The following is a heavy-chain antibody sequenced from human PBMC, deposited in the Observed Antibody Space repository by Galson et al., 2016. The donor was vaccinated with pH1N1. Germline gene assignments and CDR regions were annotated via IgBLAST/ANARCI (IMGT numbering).Heavy chain of an antibody. CDR2: IDPSDGTT. J-gene: IGHJ4*02. CDR1: GYSVTRYY. Sequence: SVKVSCKASGYSVTRYYMHWVRQAPGQGLEWMGIIDPSDGTTTYSQKFQGRISLTRDTSTNSAHMELTTLRPDDSATYFCARRYYFDYWGQGTLVTVSS. V-gene: IGHV1-46*01. CDR3: ARRYYFDY.